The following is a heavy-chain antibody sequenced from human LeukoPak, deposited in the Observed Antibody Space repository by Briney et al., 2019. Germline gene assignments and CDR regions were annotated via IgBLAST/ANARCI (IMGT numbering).Heavy chain of an antibody. CDR2: ISSSSSYI. D-gene: IGHD2-8*01. CDR1: GFTFSSYS. CDR3: ARDPVVLMVYAYGGNCFDP. V-gene: IGHV3-21*01. Sequence: AGGSLRLSCAASGFTFSSYSMNWVRQAPGKGLEWVSSISSSSSYIYYADSVKGRFTISRDNAKNSLYLQMNSLRAEDTAVYYCARDPVVLMVYAYGGNCFDPWGQGTLVTVSS. J-gene: IGHJ5*02.